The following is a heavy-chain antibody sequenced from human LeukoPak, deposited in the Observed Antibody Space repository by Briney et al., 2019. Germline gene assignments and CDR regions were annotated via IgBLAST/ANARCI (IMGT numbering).Heavy chain of an antibody. CDR1: GFTFSSYA. V-gene: IGHV3-23*01. Sequence: GGSLRLSCAASGFTFSSYAMSWVRQAPGKGLEWVSAISGSGGSTYYADSVKGRFTISRDNSKNTLYLQMNSLRAEDTAVYYCARDSLRSGYYYPFDYWGQGTLVTVSS. J-gene: IGHJ4*02. CDR3: ARDSLRSGYYYPFDY. CDR2: ISGSGGST. D-gene: IGHD3-22*01.